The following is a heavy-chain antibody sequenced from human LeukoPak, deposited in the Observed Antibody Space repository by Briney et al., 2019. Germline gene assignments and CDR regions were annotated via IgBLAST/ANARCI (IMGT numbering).Heavy chain of an antibody. CDR3: RYYYDSSGYYGALDY. D-gene: IGHD3-22*01. CDR2: ISYDGSNK. J-gene: IGHJ4*02. Sequence: GGSLRLSCAASGFTFSSYGMHWVRQAPGKGLEWVAVISYDGSNKYYADSVKGRFTISRDNSKNTLYLQMNSLRAEDTAVYYCRYYYDSSGYYGALDYWGQGTLVTVSS. V-gene: IGHV3-30*03. CDR1: GFTFSSYG.